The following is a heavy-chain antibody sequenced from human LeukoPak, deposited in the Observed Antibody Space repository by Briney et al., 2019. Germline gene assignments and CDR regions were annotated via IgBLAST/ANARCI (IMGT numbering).Heavy chain of an antibody. CDR1: GFTFSSYA. Sequence: PGGSLRLSCAASGFTFSSYAMSWVRQAPGKGLEWVANIKQDGSEKYYVDSVKGRFTISRDNAKNSLYLQMNSLRAEDTAVYYCARVSGVGATSGDDYYYYYMDVWGKGTTVTVSS. CDR3: ARVSGVGATSGDDYYYYYMDV. CDR2: IKQDGSEK. D-gene: IGHD1-26*01. J-gene: IGHJ6*03. V-gene: IGHV3-7*01.